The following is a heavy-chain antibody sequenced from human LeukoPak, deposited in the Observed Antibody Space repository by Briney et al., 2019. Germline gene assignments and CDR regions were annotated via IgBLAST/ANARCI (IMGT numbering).Heavy chain of an antibody. CDR3: TRENYDFWSGHDY. CDR1: GFTFGDYA. Sequence: GGSLRLSCTASGFTFGDYAMSWVRQAPGKGLEWVGFIRSKAYGGTTEYAASGKGRFTISRDDSRSIAYLQMNSLKTEDTAVYYCTRENYDFWSGHDYWGQGTLVTVSS. J-gene: IGHJ4*02. V-gene: IGHV3-49*04. D-gene: IGHD3-3*01. CDR2: IRSKAYGGTT.